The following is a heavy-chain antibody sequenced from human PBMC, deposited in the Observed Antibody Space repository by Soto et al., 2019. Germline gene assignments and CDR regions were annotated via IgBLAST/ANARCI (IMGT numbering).Heavy chain of an antibody. Sequence: ASVKVSCKASGYTFTSYDINWVRQATGQGLEWMGWMNPNSGNTGYAQKFQGRVTMTRNTSISTAYMELSSLRSEDTAVYYCARGHQLYDFWGGYSLDYWGQGTLVTVSS. CDR2: MNPNSGNT. V-gene: IGHV1-8*01. J-gene: IGHJ4*02. CDR1: GYTFTSYD. D-gene: IGHD3-3*01. CDR3: ARGHQLYDFWGGYSLDY.